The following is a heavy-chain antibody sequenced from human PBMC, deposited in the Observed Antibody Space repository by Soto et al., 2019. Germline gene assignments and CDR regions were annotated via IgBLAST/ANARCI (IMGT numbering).Heavy chain of an antibody. V-gene: IGHV3-21*01. Sequence: EVQLVESGGGLLKPGGSLRLTCAASGFTFSVYSMNWVRQAPGKGLEWVSSISSSGSYIYYADSVKGRFTISRDNAKNSLYLQMNSLRAEDTAVYYCARSVVDRAARLNCLDPWGQGTLVTVSS. CDR2: ISSSGSYI. CDR1: GFTFSVYS. J-gene: IGHJ5*02. CDR3: ARSVVDRAARLNCLDP. D-gene: IGHD6-6*01.